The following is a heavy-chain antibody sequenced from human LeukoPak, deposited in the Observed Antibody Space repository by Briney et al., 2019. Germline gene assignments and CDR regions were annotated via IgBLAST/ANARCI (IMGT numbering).Heavy chain of an antibody. Sequence: SETLSLTCTVSGGSISSDSYYWSWIRQPAGKGLEWIGRIYTSGSTNYNPSLKSRVTISVDTSKNQFSLKLSSVTAADTAVYYCARGLTLFDYWGQGTLVTVSS. CDR1: GGSISSDSYY. CDR3: ARGLTLFDY. J-gene: IGHJ4*02. CDR2: IYTSGST. V-gene: IGHV4-61*02.